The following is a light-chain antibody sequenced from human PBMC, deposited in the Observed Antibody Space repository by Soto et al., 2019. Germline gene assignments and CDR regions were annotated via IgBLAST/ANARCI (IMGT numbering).Light chain of an antibody. J-gene: IGKJ3*01. Sequence: EIVMTQSPATLSVSPGERATLSCRASQSVSSNLAWYQQKPGQAPRLLIYGASTRATGIPDRFSGSGSGTEFTLTISRLEPEDFAVYYCQKRSNWPRFTFGPGTKVDIK. CDR2: GAS. CDR1: QSVSSN. CDR3: QKRSNWPRFT. V-gene: IGKV3-15*01.